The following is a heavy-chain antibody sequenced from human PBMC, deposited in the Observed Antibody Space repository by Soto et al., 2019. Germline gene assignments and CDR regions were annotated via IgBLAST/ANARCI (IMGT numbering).Heavy chain of an antibody. J-gene: IGHJ3*01. CDR2: IGGSGGST. CDR1: GFTFSSYA. Sequence: EVQLLESGGGLVQPGGSLRLSCAASGFTFSSYAMSWVRQAPGKGLEWVSAIGGSGGSTYYADSVKGRFTISRDNAKNTLYLQMNSLRAEDTAVYSCAKNLAIGVKWLRFDAFDLLGQGTMVTVSS. V-gene: IGHV3-23*01. D-gene: IGHD5-12*01. CDR3: AKNLAIGVKWLRFDAFDL.